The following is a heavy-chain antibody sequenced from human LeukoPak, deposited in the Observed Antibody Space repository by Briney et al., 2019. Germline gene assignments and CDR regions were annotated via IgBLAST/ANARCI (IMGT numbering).Heavy chain of an antibody. CDR2: IIPIFGTA. CDR3: ARDNDSSGYYSYYYGMDV. V-gene: IGHV1-69*13. D-gene: IGHD3-22*01. Sequence: GASVKVSCKASGGTFSSYAISWVRQAPGQGLEWMGGIIPIFGTANYAQKFQGRVTITADESTSTAYMELSSLRSEDTAVYYYARDNDSSGYYSYYYGMDVWGQGTTVTVSS. J-gene: IGHJ6*02. CDR1: GGTFSSYA.